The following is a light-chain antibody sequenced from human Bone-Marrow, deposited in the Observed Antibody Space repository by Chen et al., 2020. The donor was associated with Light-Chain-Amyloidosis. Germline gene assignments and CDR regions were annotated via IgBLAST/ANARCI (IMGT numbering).Light chain of an antibody. Sequence: SYVLTQPSSVSVAPGQTATIACGGNNIGSTSVHWYQQTPGQAPLLVVYDDSYRPSGIPGRLSGSTSGNTATLTISRVEAGDEADYYCQVWDRSSDCPVFGGGTKLTVL. CDR2: DDS. J-gene: IGLJ3*02. V-gene: IGLV3-21*02. CDR3: QVWDRSSDCPV. CDR1: NIGSTS.